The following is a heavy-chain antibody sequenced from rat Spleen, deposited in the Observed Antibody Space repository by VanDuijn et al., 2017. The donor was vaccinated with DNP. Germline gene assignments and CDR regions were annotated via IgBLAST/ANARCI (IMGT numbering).Heavy chain of an antibody. D-gene: IGHD3-1*01. V-gene: IGHV5-25*01. Sequence: EVQLVESGGGLVQPGRSLKLSCAASGFTFSDYYMAWVRQAPTKGLEWVASITSSGGSTYYPDSVKGRFTISRDNAKSTLYLQMNSLRSEDMATYYCAIPVAPFDYWGQGVMVTVSS. CDR1: GFTFSDYY. CDR2: ITSSGGST. J-gene: IGHJ2*01. CDR3: AIPVAPFDY.